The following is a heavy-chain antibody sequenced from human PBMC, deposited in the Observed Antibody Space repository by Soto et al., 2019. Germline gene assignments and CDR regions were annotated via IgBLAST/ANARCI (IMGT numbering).Heavy chain of an antibody. D-gene: IGHD2-2*01. CDR2: ISGGGGRI. CDR3: AKSSASLVCFDY. CDR1: GFTFSNYD. J-gene: IGHJ4*02. Sequence: EVQLLESGGGLVQPGGSLRLSCAASGFTFSNYDMSWVRQAPGKGLEWVSTISGGGGRIYYADSVKGRFTISRDNSKNRLYMQMNSLGAEDTAVYYSAKSSASLVCFDYWGQGTMVTVSS. V-gene: IGHV3-23*01.